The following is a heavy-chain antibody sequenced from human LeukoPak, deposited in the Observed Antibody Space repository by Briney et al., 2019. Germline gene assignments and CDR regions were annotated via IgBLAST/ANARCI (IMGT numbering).Heavy chain of an antibody. J-gene: IGHJ3*02. D-gene: IGHD7-27*01. CDR3: ARDRANWGTYDAFDI. V-gene: IGHV1-18*01. Sequence: ASVKVSCKASGYTFTSYAISWVRQAPGQGLEWMGWISTYNGNTNYAQKLQGRVTMTTDTSTSTAYMELRSLRSDDTAVYYCARDRANWGTYDAFDIWGQGTMVTVSS. CDR2: ISTYNGNT. CDR1: GYTFTSYA.